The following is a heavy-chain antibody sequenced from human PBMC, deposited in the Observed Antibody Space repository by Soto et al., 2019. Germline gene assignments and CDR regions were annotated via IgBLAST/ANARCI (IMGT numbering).Heavy chain of an antibody. CDR3: AKDGYCSGSDCYDLADETYFDY. Sequence: GGSLRLSCAASGFTFSSYEMNWVRQAPGKGLEWVSYISSSGSTIYYADSVKGRFTISRDNAKNSLYLQMNSLRAEDTAVYYCAKDGYCSGSDCYDLADETYFDYWGQGTLVTVSS. D-gene: IGHD2-15*01. J-gene: IGHJ4*02. CDR1: GFTFSSYE. V-gene: IGHV3-48*03. CDR2: ISSSGSTI.